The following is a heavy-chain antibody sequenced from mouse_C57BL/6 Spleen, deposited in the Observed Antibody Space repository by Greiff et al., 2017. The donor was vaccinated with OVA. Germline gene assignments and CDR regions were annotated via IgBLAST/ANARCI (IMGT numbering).Heavy chain of an antibody. CDR1: GYTFTSYG. V-gene: IGHV1-81*01. CDR2: IYPRSGNT. CDR3: ERYYGEEGFAY. D-gene: IGHD1-1*01. Sequence: QVQLQQSGAELARPGASVKLSCKASGYTFTSYGISWVKQRTGQGLEWIGEIYPRSGNTYYNEKFKGKATLTADKSSSTAYMELRSLTSEDSAVYVCERYYGEEGFAYWGQGTLVTVSA. J-gene: IGHJ3*01.